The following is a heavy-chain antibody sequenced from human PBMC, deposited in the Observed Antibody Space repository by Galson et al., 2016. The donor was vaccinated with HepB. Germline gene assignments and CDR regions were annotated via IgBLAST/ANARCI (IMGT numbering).Heavy chain of an antibody. D-gene: IGHD3-16*01. V-gene: IGHV3-15*07. CDR1: GFTFTNTW. CDR2: IRSRADGGTT. Sequence: SLRLSCAASGFTFTNTWMNWVRQAPGKGLEWVGRIRSRADGGTTDYAAPVQGRFTVSRDDSKKTLYLQMNSLTTDDTAVYFCTTAHGGDYYYAMDVWGQGTRSPSP. CDR3: TTAHGGDYYYAMDV. J-gene: IGHJ6*02.